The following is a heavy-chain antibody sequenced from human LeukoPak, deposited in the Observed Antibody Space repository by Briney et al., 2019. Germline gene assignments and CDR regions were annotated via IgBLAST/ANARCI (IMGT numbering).Heavy chain of an antibody. Sequence: GGSLRLSCAASGFTFSSYWMHWVRQAQGKGLVWVSRINSDGSSTSYADSVKGRFTISRDNAKNTLYLQMNSLRAEDTAVYYCARASIVGATKGVFDYWGQGTLVTVSS. D-gene: IGHD1-26*01. CDR3: ARASIVGATKGVFDY. J-gene: IGHJ4*02. CDR1: GFTFSSYW. V-gene: IGHV3-74*01. CDR2: INSDGSST.